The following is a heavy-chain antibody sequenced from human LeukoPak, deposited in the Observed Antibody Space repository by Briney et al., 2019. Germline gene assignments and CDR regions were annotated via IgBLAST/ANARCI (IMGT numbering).Heavy chain of an antibody. CDR2: IYYSGSN. V-gene: IGHV4-39*07. J-gene: IGHJ1*01. CDR1: GGSLSSSSYY. CDR3: ARGSSSWQREYFQH. Sequence: SETLSLTCTVSGGSLSSSSYYWGWIRQPPGTGLAWIGSIYYSGSNYYNPSLKSRVTISVDTSKNQFSLKLSSVTAADTAVYYCARGSSSWQREYFQHWGQGTLVTVSS. D-gene: IGHD6-13*01.